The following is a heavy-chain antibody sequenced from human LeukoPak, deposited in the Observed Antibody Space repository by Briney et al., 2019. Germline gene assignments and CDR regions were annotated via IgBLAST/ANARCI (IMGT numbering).Heavy chain of an antibody. V-gene: IGHV4-61*02. CDR3: ARASYSYDINGWVPFDY. CDR1: GGSTSSGSYY. Sequence: SETLSLTCTVSGGSTSSGSYYWSWIRQPAGKGLEWIGRIYTSGSTNYNPSLKSRVTISGDTSKNQFSLRLSSVTAADTAVYYCARASYSYDINGWVPFDYWGQGTLVTVSS. CDR2: IYTSGST. J-gene: IGHJ4*02. D-gene: IGHD3-22*01.